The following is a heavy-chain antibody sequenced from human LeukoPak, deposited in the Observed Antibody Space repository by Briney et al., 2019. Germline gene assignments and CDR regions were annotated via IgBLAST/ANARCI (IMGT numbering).Heavy chain of an antibody. CDR3: ARDDMVRGIDY. D-gene: IGHD3-10*01. CDR2: IYYSGST. J-gene: IGHJ4*02. V-gene: IGHV4-30-4*01. CDR1: GGSISSGDYY. Sequence: PSQTLSLTCTVSGGSISSGDYYWSWIRQPPGKGLEWIGYIYYSGSTYYNPSLKSRVTISVDTSKNQFSLKLSSVTAADTAVYCCARDDMVRGIDYWGQGTLVTVSS.